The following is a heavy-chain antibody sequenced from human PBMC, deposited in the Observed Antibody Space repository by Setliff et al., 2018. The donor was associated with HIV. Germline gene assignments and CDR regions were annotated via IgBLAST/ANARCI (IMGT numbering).Heavy chain of an antibody. V-gene: IGHV3-7*01. CDR1: GDSSSNDY. D-gene: IGHD3-3*01. Sequence: PSETLSLTCTVSGDSSSNDYWTWVRQPPGKGLEWVASIDKDGIVKYFVDSVKGRFTISRDNAKNTLYLQMNSLRAEDTAVYYCARGPQYNFWGGYLGLWGQGTLVTVSS. CDR3: ARGPQYNFWGGYLGL. J-gene: IGHJ4*02. CDR2: IDKDGIVK.